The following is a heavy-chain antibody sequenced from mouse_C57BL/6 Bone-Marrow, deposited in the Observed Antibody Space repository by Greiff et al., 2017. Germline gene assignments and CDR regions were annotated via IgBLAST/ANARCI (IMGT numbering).Heavy chain of an antibody. CDR3: ARDSADGYNY. J-gene: IGHJ2*01. V-gene: IGHV5-4*01. CDR1: GFTFSSYA. Sequence: VESGGGLVKPGGSLKLSCAASGFTFSSYAMSWVRQTPEKRLEWVATISDGGSYTYYPDNVKGRFTISRDNAKNNLYLQMSHLKSEDTAMYYCARDSADGYNYWGQGTTLTVSS. D-gene: IGHD2-3*01. CDR2: ISDGGSYT.